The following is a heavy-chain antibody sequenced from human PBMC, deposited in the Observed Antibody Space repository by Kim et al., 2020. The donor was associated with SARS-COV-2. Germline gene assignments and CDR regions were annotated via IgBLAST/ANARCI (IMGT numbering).Heavy chain of an antibody. V-gene: IGHV3-48*02. Sequence: ADSVKGRFTISRDKAKNSLYLQMNSLRDEDTAVYYCAREGSSLSYYGMDVWGQGTTVTVSS. CDR3: AREGSSLSYYGMDV. J-gene: IGHJ6*02. D-gene: IGHD3-16*02.